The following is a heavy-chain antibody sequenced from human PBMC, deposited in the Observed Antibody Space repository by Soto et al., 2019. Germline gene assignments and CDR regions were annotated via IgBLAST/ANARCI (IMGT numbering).Heavy chain of an antibody. D-gene: IGHD1-1*01. Sequence: ASVKVSCKASGYTFTSYYMHWVRQAPGQGLEWMGIINPSGGSTSYAQKFQGRVTMTRDTSTSTVYMELSSLRSEDTAVYYCARDEVQWNNRYYYYGVDVWGQGTTVTVSS. V-gene: IGHV1-46*01. CDR1: GYTFTSYY. CDR2: INPSGGST. J-gene: IGHJ6*02. CDR3: ARDEVQWNNRYYYYGVDV.